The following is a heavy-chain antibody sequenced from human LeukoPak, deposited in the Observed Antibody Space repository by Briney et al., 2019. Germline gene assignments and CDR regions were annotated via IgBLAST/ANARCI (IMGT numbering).Heavy chain of an antibody. V-gene: IGHV3-11*05. J-gene: IGHJ4*02. CDR1: GFTFSDYY. CDR3: ARDNSGRNYFEY. CDR2: INIGSDYT. D-gene: IGHD6-19*01. Sequence: GGSLRLSCAASGFTFSDYYMSWVRQAPGKGLEWISYINIGSDYTNYVDSVRGRFTISRDNAKNSLYLQMNSLRDEDTAVYYCARDNSGRNYFEYWGQGTLVTVSS.